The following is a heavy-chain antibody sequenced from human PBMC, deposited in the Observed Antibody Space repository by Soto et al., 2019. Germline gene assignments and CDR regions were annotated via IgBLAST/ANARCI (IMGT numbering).Heavy chain of an antibody. CDR2: IIPIFGTA. Sequence: SVKVSCKASGGTFSSYAISWVRQAPGQGLEWIGGIIPIFGTANYAQKFQGRVTITADKSTSTAYMELSSLRSEDTAVYYCARTVGSSWFYFDYWGQGTLVTVSS. V-gene: IGHV1-69*06. CDR1: GGTFSSYA. J-gene: IGHJ4*02. D-gene: IGHD6-13*01. CDR3: ARTVGSSWFYFDY.